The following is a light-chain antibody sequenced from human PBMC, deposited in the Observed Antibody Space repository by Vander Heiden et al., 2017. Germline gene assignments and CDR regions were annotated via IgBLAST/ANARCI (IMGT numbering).Light chain of an antibody. V-gene: IGKV2-30*01. CDR2: KVS. J-gene: IGKJ1*01. CDR3: MQGTHWPKT. CDR1: QGLVYSDANTY. Sequence: DIEMTQSPLSLPVTLGDTASISCRSSQGLVYSDANTYLNWFQQRPGQVPRRLIYKVSKRDSGVPARFSGSGSGTDFTLKISRVEAEDIGVYYCMQGTHWPKTFGQGTKVEIK.